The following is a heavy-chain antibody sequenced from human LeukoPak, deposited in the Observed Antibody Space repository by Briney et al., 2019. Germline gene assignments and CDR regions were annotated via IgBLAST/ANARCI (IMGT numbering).Heavy chain of an antibody. CDR2: IYYSGST. D-gene: IGHD6-6*01. V-gene: IGHV4-59*08. J-gene: IGHJ5*02. Sequence: SETLSLTCTVSGGSISSYYWSWIRQPPGKGLEWIGYIYYSGSTNYNPPLKSRVTISVDTSKNQFSLKLSSVTAADTAVYYCARQVKQLVIGWFDPWGQGTLVTVSS. CDR1: GGSISSYY. CDR3: ARQVKQLVIGWFDP.